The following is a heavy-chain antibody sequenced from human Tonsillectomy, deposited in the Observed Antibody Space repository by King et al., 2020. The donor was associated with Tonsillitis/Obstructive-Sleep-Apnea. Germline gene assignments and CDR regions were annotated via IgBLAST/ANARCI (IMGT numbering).Heavy chain of an antibody. J-gene: IGHJ6*02. CDR3: ARDRVSAISFSGYYYGMDV. CDR2: INPSGGSA. Sequence: VQLVQSGAEVRKPGASVKVSCKASGYTFTSYYMHWVRQAPGQGLEWMGIINPSGGSATFAQKLQGRVTMTRDTSTSTIYMDLSSLRSEDTAVYYCARDRVSAISFSGYYYGMDVWGQGTTVTVSS. V-gene: IGHV1-46*01. CDR1: GYTFTSYY. D-gene: IGHD5/OR15-5a*01.